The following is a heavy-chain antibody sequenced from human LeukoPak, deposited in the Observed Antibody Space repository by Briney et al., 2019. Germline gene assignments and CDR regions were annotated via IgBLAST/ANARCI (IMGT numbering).Heavy chain of an antibody. J-gene: IGHJ4*02. V-gene: IGHV3-30*18. Sequence: PGGSLRLSCAASGFTFSTYGMHWVRQAPGKGLEWVAVISYAGSNKYYADSVKGRFTISRDNSKNTLFLRMNSLRAEDTAVYYCAKTGDGNGYYYFDYWGQGTLVTVSS. D-gene: IGHD3-22*01. CDR1: GFTFSTYG. CDR3: AKTGDGNGYYYFDY. CDR2: ISYAGSNK.